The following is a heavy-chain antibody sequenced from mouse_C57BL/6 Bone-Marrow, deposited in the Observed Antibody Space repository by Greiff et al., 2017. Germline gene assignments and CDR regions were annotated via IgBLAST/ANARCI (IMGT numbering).Heavy chain of an antibody. D-gene: IGHD2-4*01. V-gene: IGHV5-15*04. CDR1: GFTFSDYG. CDR3: AGRGLRRDWYFDV. CDR2: ISNLAYSI. Sequence: EVMLVESGGGLVQPGGSLKLSCAASGFTFSDYGMAWVRQAPRKGPEWVAFISNLAYSIYYADPVTGRFTFSRENAKNTLYLEMSSLRSEDTAMYDGAGRGLRRDWYFDVWGTGTTVTVSS. J-gene: IGHJ1*03.